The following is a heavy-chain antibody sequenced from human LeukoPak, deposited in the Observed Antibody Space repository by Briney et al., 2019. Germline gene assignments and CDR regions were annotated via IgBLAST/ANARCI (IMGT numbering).Heavy chain of an antibody. Sequence: ASVKVSCKASGYTFTGYYMHWVRQAPGQGLEWMGWINPNSGGTNYAQKFQGRVTMTRDTSISTAYMELSRLRSDDTAVCYCARVPPTTVKGWFDPWGQGTLVTVSS. CDR2: INPNSGGT. V-gene: IGHV1-2*02. CDR1: GYTFTGYY. J-gene: IGHJ5*02. D-gene: IGHD4-11*01. CDR3: ARVPPTTVKGWFDP.